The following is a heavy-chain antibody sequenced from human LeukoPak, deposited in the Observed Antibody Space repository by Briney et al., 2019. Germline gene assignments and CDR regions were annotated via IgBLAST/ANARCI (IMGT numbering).Heavy chain of an antibody. CDR3: AKDYCSSTTCYYNY. J-gene: IGHJ4*02. D-gene: IGHD2-2*01. CDR1: GFTFSSYG. V-gene: IGHV3-33*03. Sequence: LSGRSLRLSCAASGFTFSSYGMHWVRQAPGKGLEWVAVIWYDGSNKYYADSVKGRFTISRDNAKNSLFLQMNSLRAEDTALYYCAKDYCSSTTCYYNYWGQGTLVTVSS. CDR2: IWYDGSNK.